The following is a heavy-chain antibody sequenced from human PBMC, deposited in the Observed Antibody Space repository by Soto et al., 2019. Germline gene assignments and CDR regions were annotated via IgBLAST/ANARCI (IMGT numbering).Heavy chain of an antibody. CDR1: GYNFAGYW. D-gene: IGHD3-3*01. CDR2: IYPSDSDT. CDR3: ARGGVSTRTFDY. Sequence: GESLKISCKGSGYNFAGYWIAWVRQMPGKGLELMGIIYPSDSDTRYKPSFQGQVTNSADKYISSAYLQWSSLRASDTAMYYCARGGVSTRTFDYWGQATLVTVSS. V-gene: IGHV5-51*01. J-gene: IGHJ4*02.